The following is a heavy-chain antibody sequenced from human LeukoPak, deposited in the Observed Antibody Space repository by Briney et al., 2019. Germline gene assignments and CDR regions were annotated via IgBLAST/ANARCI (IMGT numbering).Heavy chain of an antibody. Sequence: GGSLRLSCAASGFAFSSYWMHWVRQAPGKGLVWVSYIRGDGASTTYADSVKGRFTISRDNAKNTLYLQMNSLRVEDAAVYYCARVGGVSGRAFDMWGQGTMVTVSS. V-gene: IGHV3-74*01. D-gene: IGHD6-25*01. CDR2: IRGDGAST. CDR1: GFAFSSYW. CDR3: ARVGGVSGRAFDM. J-gene: IGHJ3*02.